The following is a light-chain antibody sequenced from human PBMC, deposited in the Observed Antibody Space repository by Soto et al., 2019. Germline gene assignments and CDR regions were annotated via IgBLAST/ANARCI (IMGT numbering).Light chain of an antibody. CDR2: DAS. CDR1: QGIRDY. V-gene: IGKV1-33*01. J-gene: IGKJ5*01. CDR3: QQYDDLPIT. Sequence: DIQMTQSPSSLSASVGDRVTITCQASQGIRDYLNWYQQKPGQAPKVLIYDASTLETGVPSRFSGSGSETDFSFTISSLQPEDIATYYCQQYDDLPITFGQGTRLEIK.